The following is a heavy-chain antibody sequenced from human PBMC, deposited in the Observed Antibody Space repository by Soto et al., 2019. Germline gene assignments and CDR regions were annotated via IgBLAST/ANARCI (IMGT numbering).Heavy chain of an antibody. CDR3: ASGVYDSSGYYFYYYYGMDV. Sequence: ASVKVSCKASGYTFTGYFMHWVRQAPGQGLEWMGWINPNSGGTSYAQKFQGRVTMTRDTSTSTVYMELSSLRSEDTAVYYCASGVYDSSGYYFYYYYGMDVWGQGTTVTVSS. J-gene: IGHJ6*02. CDR2: INPNSGGT. CDR1: GYTFTGYF. V-gene: IGHV1-2*02. D-gene: IGHD3-22*01.